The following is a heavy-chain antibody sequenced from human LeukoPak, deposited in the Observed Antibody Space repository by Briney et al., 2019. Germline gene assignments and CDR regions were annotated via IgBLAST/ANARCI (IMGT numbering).Heavy chain of an antibody. Sequence: GGSLRLSCAASGFTFSSYGMHWVRQAPGKGLEWVAVISYDGSNKYYADSVKGRFTISRDNSKNTLYLQMNSLRAEDTAVYYCAKVGDTYEVLHYFDYWGQGTLVTVSS. CDR3: AKVGDTYEVLHYFDY. CDR1: GFTFSSYG. J-gene: IGHJ4*02. V-gene: IGHV3-30*18. CDR2: ISYDGSNK. D-gene: IGHD2-15*01.